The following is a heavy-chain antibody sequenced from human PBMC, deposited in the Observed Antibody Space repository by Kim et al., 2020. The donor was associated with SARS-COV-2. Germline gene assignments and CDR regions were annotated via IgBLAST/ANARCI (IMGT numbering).Heavy chain of an antibody. CDR2: MNPNSGNT. CDR1: GYTFTSYD. D-gene: IGHD6-13*01. J-gene: IGHJ4*02. V-gene: IGHV1-8*01. Sequence: ASVKVSCKASGYTFTSYDINWVRQATGQGLEWMGWMNPNSGNTGYAQKFQGRVTMTRNTSISTAYMELSSLRSEDTAGYYCARGPIAAGLAGGDYWGQGTLVTVSS. CDR3: ARGPIAAGLAGGDY.